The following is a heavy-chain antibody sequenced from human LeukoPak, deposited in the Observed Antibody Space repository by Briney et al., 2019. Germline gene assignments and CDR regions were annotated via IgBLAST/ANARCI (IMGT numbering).Heavy chain of an antibody. CDR3: AKDQAIFGVVTTIDY. CDR1: GFTLSSYG. J-gene: IGHJ4*02. D-gene: IGHD3-3*01. Sequence: GGSLRLSCEASGFTLSSYGMHWVRQAPGKGLEWVEVISYDVSNQCYADSVKGRFTISRDNSKNTLYLQMNSLRAEDTAVYYCAKDQAIFGVVTTIDYWGQGTLVTVSS. CDR2: ISYDVSNQ. V-gene: IGHV3-30*18.